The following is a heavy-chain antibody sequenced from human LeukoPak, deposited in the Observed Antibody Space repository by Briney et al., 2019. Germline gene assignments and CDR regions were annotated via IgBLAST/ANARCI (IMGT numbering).Heavy chain of an antibody. J-gene: IGHJ4*02. Sequence: GGSLRLSCAASGFTFRSYAIHWARQAPGKGLEWVAVISYDGINKYYADSVKGRFTISRDNSKNTLYLQMNSLRAEDTAVYYCARGIIYYDSSGYPHFDYWGQGTLVTVSS. V-gene: IGHV3-30-3*01. CDR3: ARGIIYYDSSGYPHFDY. D-gene: IGHD3-22*01. CDR2: ISYDGINK. CDR1: GFTFRSYA.